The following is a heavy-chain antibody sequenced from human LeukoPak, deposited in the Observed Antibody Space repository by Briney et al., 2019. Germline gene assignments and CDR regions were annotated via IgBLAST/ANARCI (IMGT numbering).Heavy chain of an antibody. J-gene: IGHJ4*02. CDR3: AKDRFITMVRGVIGYFDY. D-gene: IGHD3-10*01. CDR1: GFTFSSYG. Sequence: GGSLRLSCAASGFTFSSYGMHWVRQAPGKGLEWVAFIRYDGSNKYYADSVKGRFTISRDNSKNTLYLQMNSLRAEDTAVYYCAKDRFITMVRGVIGYFDYWGQGTRVTVSS. V-gene: IGHV3-30*02. CDR2: IRYDGSNK.